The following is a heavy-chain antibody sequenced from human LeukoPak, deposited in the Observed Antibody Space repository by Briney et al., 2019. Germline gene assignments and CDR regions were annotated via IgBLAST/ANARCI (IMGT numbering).Heavy chain of an antibody. Sequence: PGGALRLSCAASGFTFSNAWMSWVRQAPGKGREWVGRIKSKTDGGTTDYAAPVKGRFTISRDDSKNTLYLQMNSLKTEDTAVYYCTTGCSMVQPIHDYYYSYMDVWGKGTTVTVSS. CDR3: TTGCSMVQPIHDYYYSYMDV. D-gene: IGHD3-10*01. V-gene: IGHV3-15*01. CDR1: GFTFSNAW. CDR2: IKSKTDGGTT. J-gene: IGHJ6*03.